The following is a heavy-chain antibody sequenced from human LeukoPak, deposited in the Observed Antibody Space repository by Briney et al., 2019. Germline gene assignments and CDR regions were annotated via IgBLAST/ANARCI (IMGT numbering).Heavy chain of an antibody. Sequence: ASVKVSCKASGYTFTSYGIGWVRQAPGQGLEWMGWISANNGDTNYVQKFRGRVTMTTDTSTSTAYMELRSLISDDTAVYYCARDVPGTTPFDFWGQGTLVTVSS. CDR3: ARDVPGTTPFDF. D-gene: IGHD1-7*01. CDR2: ISANNGDT. V-gene: IGHV1-18*01. CDR1: GYTFTSYG. J-gene: IGHJ4*02.